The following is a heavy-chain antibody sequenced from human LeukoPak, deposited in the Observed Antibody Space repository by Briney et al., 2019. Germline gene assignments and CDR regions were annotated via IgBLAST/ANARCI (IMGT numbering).Heavy chain of an antibody. CDR1: GFTVSSIY. CDR2: IYSGGGT. CDR3: AKDIVATIRRGLGGYFDY. Sequence: PGGSLRLSCAASGFTVSSIYMSWVRQAPGKGLQWVSLIYSGGGTYYADSVKGRFTISRDNSKNTLYLQMNSLRAEDTAVYYCAKDIVATIRRGLGGYFDYWGQGTLVTVSS. D-gene: IGHD5-12*01. V-gene: IGHV3-53*01. J-gene: IGHJ4*02.